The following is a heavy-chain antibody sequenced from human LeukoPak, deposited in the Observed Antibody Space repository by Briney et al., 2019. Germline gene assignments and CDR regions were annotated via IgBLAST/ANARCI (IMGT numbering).Heavy chain of an antibody. J-gene: IGHJ4*02. Sequence: GGSLRLSCAASGFIFSSYGMHWVRQAPGKGLEWVAVISYDGSNKYYADSVKGRFTISRDNSKNTLYLQMNSLRAEDTAVYYCAKVSDRFMVRGLDYWGQGTLVTVSS. CDR1: GFIFSSYG. CDR3: AKVSDRFMVRGLDY. V-gene: IGHV3-30*18. CDR2: ISYDGSNK. D-gene: IGHD3-10*01.